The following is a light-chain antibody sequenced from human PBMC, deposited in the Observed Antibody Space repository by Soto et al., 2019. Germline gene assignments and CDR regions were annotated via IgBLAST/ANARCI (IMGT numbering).Light chain of an antibody. CDR1: SSNIGNYY. CDR3: GTWDSSLSIFV. Sequence: QSVLTQPPSVSAASGQKVTMSSSGGSSNIGNYYVSWHQQLPGTAPKLLIYENDKRPSGIPDRFSGSKSGTSATLGITGLQTGDEADYYCGTWDSSLSIFVFGTGTKVTVL. CDR2: END. V-gene: IGLV1-51*02. J-gene: IGLJ1*01.